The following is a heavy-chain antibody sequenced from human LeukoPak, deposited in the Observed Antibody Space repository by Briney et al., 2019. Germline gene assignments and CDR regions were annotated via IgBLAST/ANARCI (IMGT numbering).Heavy chain of an antibody. J-gene: IGHJ3*02. CDR2: INPNSGGT. Sequence: ASVKVSCKASGYTFTGYYMHWVRQAPGQGLEWMGWINPNSGGTNYAQKFQGRVTMARDTSISTAYMELSRLRSDDTAVYYCARVADVSKTPGIWGQGTMVTVSS. CDR3: ARVADVSKTPGI. V-gene: IGHV1-2*02. CDR1: GYTFTGYY.